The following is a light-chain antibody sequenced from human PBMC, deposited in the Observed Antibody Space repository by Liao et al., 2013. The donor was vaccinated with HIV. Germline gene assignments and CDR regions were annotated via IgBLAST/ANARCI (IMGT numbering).Light chain of an antibody. CDR2: EGI. J-gene: IGLJ1*01. CDR1: ELGDEY. Sequence: SSELSQPPSVSVSPGQTASITCAADELGDEYICWYQQKPGQSPILIIYEGIKRPSGIPERFSGSNSGNTATLTISGTQAMDEADYYCQAWDSSTAEDVFGTGTKVTV. CDR3: QAWDSSTAEDV. V-gene: IGLV3-1*01.